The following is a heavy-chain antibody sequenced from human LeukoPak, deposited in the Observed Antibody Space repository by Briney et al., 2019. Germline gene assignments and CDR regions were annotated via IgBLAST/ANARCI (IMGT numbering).Heavy chain of an antibody. J-gene: IGHJ3*01. CDR1: GGTFSRYA. V-gene: IGHV1-69*05. CDR2: IIPFFGSP. Sequence: SVKVSCKTSGGTFSRYAISWVRQAPGQGLESVGSIIPFFGSPNYAQKFQGRVTVTTDGSSDTAYMELRSLRSDDTAVYYCARERAGALGLWGHGTMVIVSS. CDR3: ARERAGALGL.